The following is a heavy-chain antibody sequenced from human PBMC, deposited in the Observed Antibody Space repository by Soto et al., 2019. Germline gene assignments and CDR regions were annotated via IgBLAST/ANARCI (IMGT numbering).Heavy chain of an antibody. Sequence: QVQLVESGGGVVQPGRSLRLSCAASGFTFSSYGMHWVRQAPGKGLEWVAVISYDGSNKYYADSLKGRFTISRDNSKNTLYLQMNSLRAEDTAVYYCAKDGRYGGLDFDYWGQGTLVTVSS. J-gene: IGHJ4*02. CDR3: AKDGRYGGLDFDY. V-gene: IGHV3-30*18. CDR2: ISYDGSNK. CDR1: GFTFSSYG. D-gene: IGHD4-17*01.